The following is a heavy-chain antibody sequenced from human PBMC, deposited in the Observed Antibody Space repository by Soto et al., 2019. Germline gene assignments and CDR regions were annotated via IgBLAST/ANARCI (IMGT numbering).Heavy chain of an antibody. D-gene: IGHD4-17*01. CDR2: MNPDSGKT. CDR1: GYTFSSYE. Sequence: QVQLLQSGAEVKKPGASVKVSCKASGYTFSSYEINWVRQATGQGLEYLGWMNPDSGKTAYVQKFQGRVTMTWDTAITPAYMELSSLRSDDTAVYFCARGIKYGAYSRWFDPWGQGTLVTVSS. J-gene: IGHJ5*02. V-gene: IGHV1-8*01. CDR3: ARGIKYGAYSRWFDP.